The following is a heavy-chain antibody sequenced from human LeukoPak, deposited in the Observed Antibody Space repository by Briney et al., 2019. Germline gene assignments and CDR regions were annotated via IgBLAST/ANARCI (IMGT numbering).Heavy chain of an antibody. J-gene: IGHJ3*02. D-gene: IGHD1-1*01. Sequence: ASVKVSCKASGYTFTSYGISWVRQAPGQGLEWMGWISAYNGNTNYAQKLQGRVTMTTDTSTSTAYMELRSLRSDDTAVYYCARDSYTIKRHDAFDIWGQGTMVTVSS. CDR1: GYTFTSYG. CDR2: ISAYNGNT. V-gene: IGHV1-18*01. CDR3: ARDSYTIKRHDAFDI.